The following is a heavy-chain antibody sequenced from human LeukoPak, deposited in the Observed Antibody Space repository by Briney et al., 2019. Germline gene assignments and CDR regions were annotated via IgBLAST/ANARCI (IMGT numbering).Heavy chain of an antibody. J-gene: IGHJ4*02. CDR1: GFTFSSYA. V-gene: IGHV3-23*01. Sequence: GGSLRLSCAASGFTFSSYAMSWVRQAPGKGLEWVSDISASGGSTDFADSVQGRFTISRDNSKNTLFLQLNSLRAEDTAVYYCAKGGRGQGVVRGVNPNDYWGQGTLVTVSS. CDR2: ISASGGST. D-gene: IGHD3-10*01. CDR3: AKGGRGQGVVRGVNPNDY.